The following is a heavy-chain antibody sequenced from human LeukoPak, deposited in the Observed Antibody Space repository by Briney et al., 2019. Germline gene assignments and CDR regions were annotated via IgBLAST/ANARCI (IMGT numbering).Heavy chain of an antibody. CDR2: VSGSGDRM. CDR1: GFTSSSYA. V-gene: IGHV3-23*01. D-gene: IGHD6-13*01. J-gene: IGHJ5*02. Sequence: GGSLRLSCAASGFTSSSYALNWVRQAPGKGLEWVATVSGSGDRMYHADSVKGRFTISRDNSKNTLYLQMNSLRAEDTAVYYCARDSSSWAYNWFDPWGQGTLVTVSS. CDR3: ARDSSSWAYNWFDP.